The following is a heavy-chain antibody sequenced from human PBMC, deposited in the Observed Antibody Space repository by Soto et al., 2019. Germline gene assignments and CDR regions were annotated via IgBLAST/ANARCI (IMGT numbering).Heavy chain of an antibody. CDR3: GSVRPSGYVLS. J-gene: IGHJ5*02. CDR2: VYFSGDT. CDR1: GGSLSSYY. Sequence: SETLSLTCTVSGGSLSSYYWTWIRQSPGKGLEWIGYVYFSGDTNYNPSLKSRVTISIDTSKNQFSLRLASVTAADTAFYYCGSVRPSGYVLSWGQGTLVTVSS. D-gene: IGHD6-25*01. V-gene: IGHV4-59*01.